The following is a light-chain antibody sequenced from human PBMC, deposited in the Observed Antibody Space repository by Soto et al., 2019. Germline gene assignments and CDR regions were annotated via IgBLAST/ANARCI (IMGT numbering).Light chain of an antibody. CDR2: GSS. CDR1: QAIRTN. Sequence: EIVMTQDPVSLSVSPGERVTLSCRASQAIRTNLAWYQQKVGQAPRLLIYGSSTRATGIPARFSGSGSGTELALTISSLQSEDFACYYCQEYHHWPPGYTFGEGTKLEL. CDR3: QEYHHWPPGYT. V-gene: IGKV3-15*01. J-gene: IGKJ2*01.